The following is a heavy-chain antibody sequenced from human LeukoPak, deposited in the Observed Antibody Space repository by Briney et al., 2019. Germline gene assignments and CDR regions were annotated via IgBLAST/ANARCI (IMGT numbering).Heavy chain of an antibody. V-gene: IGHV4-31*03. CDR3: AKDIPITAAGNFDY. CDR1: GGSISSGGYY. D-gene: IGHD6-13*01. J-gene: IGHJ4*02. Sequence: PSETLSLTCTVSGGSISSGGYYWSWIRQHPGKGLEWIGYIYYSGSTYYNPSLKSRVTISVDTSKNQFSLKLSSVTAADTAVYYCAKDIPITAAGNFDYWGQGILVTVSS. CDR2: IYYSGST.